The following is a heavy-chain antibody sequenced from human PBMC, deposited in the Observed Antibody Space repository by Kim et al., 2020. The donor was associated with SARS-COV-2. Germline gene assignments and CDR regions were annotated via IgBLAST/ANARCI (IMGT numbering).Heavy chain of an antibody. CDR2: IYYTGNT. V-gene: IGHV4-39*01. J-gene: IGHJ4*02. Sequence: SETLSLTCTVSGGSISSSNYYWGWIRQPPGKGLEWIGTIYYTGNTYYNPSLKSRVTISVDTSKNQFSLKLSSVTAADTAIYYCARLVRFVVVAAKGLDYWGQGTLVTVSS. CDR3: ARLVRFVVVAAKGLDY. CDR1: GGSISSSNYY. D-gene: IGHD2-21*02.